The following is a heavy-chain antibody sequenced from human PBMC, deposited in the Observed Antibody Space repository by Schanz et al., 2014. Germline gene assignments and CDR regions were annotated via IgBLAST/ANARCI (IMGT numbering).Heavy chain of an antibody. D-gene: IGHD3-16*02. Sequence: EVKLVESGGGAVRPGGSLRLSCAASGFTLSSYWMHWVRQVPGKGLEWVSCTNGDGTNAKYADSVKGRFTISRDNAKKTLSLQMISLRAEDTASYFCTRSYYDFSWGSYRFRAFDIWGQGTTVIVSS. CDR3: TRSYYDFSWGSYRFRAFDI. CDR2: TNGDGTNA. CDR1: GFTLSSYW. V-gene: IGHV3-74*01. J-gene: IGHJ3*02.